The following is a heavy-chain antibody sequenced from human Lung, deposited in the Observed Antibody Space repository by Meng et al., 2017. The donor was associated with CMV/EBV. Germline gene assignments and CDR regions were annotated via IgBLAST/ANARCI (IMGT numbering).Heavy chain of an antibody. D-gene: IGHD7-27*01. Sequence: SVXVSXXAAGGTFNMYAVSWGRQAPGQGLEWVGGIIPIFGTPNYPQKFQGRVTISTDESTHTVYMALSSLTSEDTAVYYCTRDRRGRSNWEYYFDYWGQGXLVTVSS. CDR1: GGTFNMYA. CDR3: TRDRRGRSNWEYYFDY. V-gene: IGHV1-69*05. J-gene: IGHJ4*02. CDR2: IIPIFGTP.